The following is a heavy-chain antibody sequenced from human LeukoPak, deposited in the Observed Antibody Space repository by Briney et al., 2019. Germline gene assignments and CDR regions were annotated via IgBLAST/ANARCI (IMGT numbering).Heavy chain of an antibody. CDR1: GFTFSSYG. D-gene: IGHD3-9*01. V-gene: IGHV3-23*01. CDR3: ANTVKDYDILTGYYFPPVGY. CDR2: ISGSGGGT. Sequence: PGGSLRLSCAASGFTFSSYGMSWVRQAPGRGLEWVSGISGSGGGTYYADSVKGRFTISRDNSKNTLYLQMTSLRAEDTAVYYCANTVKDYDILTGYYFPPVGYWGQGTLVTVSS. J-gene: IGHJ4*02.